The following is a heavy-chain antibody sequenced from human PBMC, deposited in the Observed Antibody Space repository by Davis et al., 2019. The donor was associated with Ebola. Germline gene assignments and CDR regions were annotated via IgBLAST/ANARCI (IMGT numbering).Heavy chain of an antibody. CDR3: ARDEEQWLALDY. Sequence: GESLKISCAASGFAFSSYWMHWVRQAPGKGLVWVSRINSDGSSTSYADSVKGRFTISRDNAKNTLYLQMNSLRAEDTAVYYCARDEEQWLALDYWGQGTLVTVSS. J-gene: IGHJ4*02. V-gene: IGHV3-74*01. D-gene: IGHD6-19*01. CDR2: INSDGSST. CDR1: GFAFSSYW.